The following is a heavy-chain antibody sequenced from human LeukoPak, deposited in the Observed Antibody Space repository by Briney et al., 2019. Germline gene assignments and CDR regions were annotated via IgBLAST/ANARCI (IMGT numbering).Heavy chain of an antibody. D-gene: IGHD6-19*01. J-gene: IGHJ4*02. Sequence: PGGSLRLSCAASGFSFSNYGMHWVRQAPGKGLEWVALIWFDGSNKYYADSVKGRFTISRDNSKYTLYLQMNSLRTEDTAVYYCARDLGTGWSKNPDYWGQGTLVTVSS. CDR2: IWFDGSNK. CDR1: GFSFSNYG. V-gene: IGHV3-33*01. CDR3: ARDLGTGWSKNPDY.